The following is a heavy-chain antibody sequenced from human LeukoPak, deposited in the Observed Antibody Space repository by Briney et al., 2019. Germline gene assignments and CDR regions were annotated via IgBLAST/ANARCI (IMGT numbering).Heavy chain of an antibody. Sequence: GGSLRLSSAAPGLTLRRYWMNWIRQAPGKGLEWVANIKEDGREEYYVDSVKGRFTISRDNAKNSLYLQMNSLSGDDTAVYYCARGARHDFWSGSWGQGTLVIVSS. CDR1: GLTLRRYW. CDR3: ARGARHDFWSGS. CDR2: IKEDGREE. D-gene: IGHD3-3*01. J-gene: IGHJ5*02. V-gene: IGHV3-7*01.